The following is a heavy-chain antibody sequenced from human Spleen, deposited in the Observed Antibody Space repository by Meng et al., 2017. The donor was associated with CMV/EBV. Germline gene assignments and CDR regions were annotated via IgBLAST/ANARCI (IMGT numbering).Heavy chain of an antibody. CDR2: INPNTGGT. D-gene: IGHD3-22*01. Sequence: TFTDYYIHWVRQAPGQGLEWMGWINPNTGGTNYAQNFQGRVTMTTDTSITTADMEVSRLTSGDTAIYYCARANYYDNGYYLDAFDVWGPGTMVTVSS. J-gene: IGHJ3*01. CDR1: TFTDYY. V-gene: IGHV1-2*02. CDR3: ARANYYDNGYYLDAFDV.